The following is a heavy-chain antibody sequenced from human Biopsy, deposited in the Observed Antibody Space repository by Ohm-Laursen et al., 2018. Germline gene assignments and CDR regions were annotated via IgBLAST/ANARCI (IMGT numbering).Heavy chain of an antibody. V-gene: IGHV4-34*01. J-gene: IGHJ6*02. CDR2: INHSGRT. D-gene: IGHD3-22*01. CDR1: GEPFNGYY. CDR3: VRGVDYYDPYHYYALDV. Sequence: GTLSLTCAVYGEPFNGYYWSWIRQTPGKGLEWTGEINHSGRTNYNPSLKSRVTISVDTSKNQFSLKVRSVTAADTAVYYCVRGVDYYDPYHYYALDVWGQGTTVTVSS.